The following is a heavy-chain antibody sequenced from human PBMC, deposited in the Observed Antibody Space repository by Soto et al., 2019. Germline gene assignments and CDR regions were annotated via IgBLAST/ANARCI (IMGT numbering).Heavy chain of an antibody. CDR3: ARDPRTVTIFGVAGWFAP. CDR2: ISPHNDNA. V-gene: IGHV1-18*01. D-gene: IGHD3-3*02. Sequence: QSQLVQSGAEVKKPGASVKVSCTAAGYIVINFGISWVRQAPGQGLEWMGWISPHNDNAYYAPKCQGRVIMTTDTSTNTAYMEPTNLKSDDTAVYYCARDPRTVTIFGVAGWFAPWGQGTLVTVSS. CDR1: GYIVINFG. J-gene: IGHJ5*02.